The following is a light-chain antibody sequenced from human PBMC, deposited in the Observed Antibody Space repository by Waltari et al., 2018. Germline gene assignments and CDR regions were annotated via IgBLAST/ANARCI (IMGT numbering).Light chain of an antibody. V-gene: IGKV3-20*01. Sequence: IVLTQSPGTLSLSPGERATLSCRASQSISSIYLAWYQQKPGQAPRLLIYGSSSRATGTPDRFSGSGSGTDFTLTISRLEPEDFAVYYCQRYGDSPKYTFGQGTKLEIK. CDR3: QRYGDSPKYT. CDR2: GSS. CDR1: QSISSIY. J-gene: IGKJ2*01.